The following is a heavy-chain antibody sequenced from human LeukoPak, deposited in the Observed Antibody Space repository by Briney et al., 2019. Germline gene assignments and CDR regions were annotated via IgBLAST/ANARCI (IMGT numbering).Heavy chain of an antibody. CDR3: ARELKPYSSFDY. CDR1: GFTFSSYS. CDR2: ISSSSSYI. Sequence: GGSLRLSCAASGFTFSSYSMNWVRQAPGKGLEWVSSISSSSSYIYYADSVKGRFTISRDNAKNSLYLQMNSLRAEDTAVYYCARELKPYSSFDYWGQGTLVTVSS. V-gene: IGHV3-21*01. D-gene: IGHD6-13*01. J-gene: IGHJ4*02.